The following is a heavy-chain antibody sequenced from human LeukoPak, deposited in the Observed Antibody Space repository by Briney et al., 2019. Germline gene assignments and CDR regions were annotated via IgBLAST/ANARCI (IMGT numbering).Heavy chain of an antibody. CDR1: GFTFSSYW. Sequence: LTGGSLRLSCAASGFTFSSYWMSWVRQAPGKGLEWVANIKQDGSEKYYVDSVKGRFTIFRDNAKNSLYLQMNSLRAEDTAVYSCARDQEGSGSYYNYFDYWGQGTLVTVSS. D-gene: IGHD3-10*01. J-gene: IGHJ4*02. V-gene: IGHV3-7*01. CDR2: IKQDGSEK. CDR3: ARDQEGSGSYYNYFDY.